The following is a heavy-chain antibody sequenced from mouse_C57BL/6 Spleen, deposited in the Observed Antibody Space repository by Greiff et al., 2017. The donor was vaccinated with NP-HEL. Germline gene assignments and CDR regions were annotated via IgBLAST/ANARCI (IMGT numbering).Heavy chain of an antibody. CDR3: ARSLYYYGSSYPLDY. Sequence: QVQLQQPGAELVKPGASVKLSCKASGYTFTSYWMHWVKQRPGQGLEGRGRLGANSGSSNYNERFKSKATLTVDKSSSTAYMQLSSLTSEDSAVYYCARSLYYYGSSYPLDYWGQGTTLTVSS. V-gene: IGHV1-64*01. CDR2: LGANSGSS. D-gene: IGHD1-1*01. CDR1: GYTFTSYW. J-gene: IGHJ2*01.